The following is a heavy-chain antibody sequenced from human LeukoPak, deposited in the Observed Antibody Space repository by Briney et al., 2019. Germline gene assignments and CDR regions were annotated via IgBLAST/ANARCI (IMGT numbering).Heavy chain of an antibody. CDR1: GGSFSGYY. D-gene: IGHD6-25*01. Sequence: PSETLSLTCAVYGGSFSGYYWSWIRQPPGKGLEWIGEINHSGSTNYNPSLKSRVTISVDTSKNQFSLKLSSVTAAGTAVYYCARERRLPDYWGQGTLVTVSS. J-gene: IGHJ4*02. V-gene: IGHV4-34*01. CDR2: INHSGST. CDR3: ARERRLPDY.